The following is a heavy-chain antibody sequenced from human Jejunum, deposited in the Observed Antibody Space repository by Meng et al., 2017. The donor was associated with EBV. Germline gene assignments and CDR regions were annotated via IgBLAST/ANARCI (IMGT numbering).Heavy chain of an antibody. CDR2: IYNSGST. CDR3: ARNWNF. V-gene: IGHV4-61*01. D-gene: IGHD1-1*01. Sequence: QVLLQESVPGLLTPSETLSLTCTVSGGSVSSGNYYWTWIRQPPGKGLEWIGYIYNSGSTNYNPSLKSRVTISLDTSKNQFSLKLSSVTAADTAMYYCARNWNFWGQGTLVTVSS. CDR1: GGSVSSGNYY. J-gene: IGHJ4*02.